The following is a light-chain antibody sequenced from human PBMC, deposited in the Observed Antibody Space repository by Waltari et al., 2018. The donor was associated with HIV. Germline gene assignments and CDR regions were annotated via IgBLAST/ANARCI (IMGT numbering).Light chain of an antibody. CDR2: DTE. Sequence: QAVVNQEPSLSVSPGGTVTVRCASFTGSFYRTNYVQWIQLKPGQAPRTLIYDTEKRHPWTPGRFSGSLVGGRAALTLSGALTDDEADYYCLLSYSGVRVFGGGTKLTV. CDR1: TGSFYRTNY. CDR3: LLSYSGVRV. J-gene: IGLJ3*02. V-gene: IGLV7-46*01.